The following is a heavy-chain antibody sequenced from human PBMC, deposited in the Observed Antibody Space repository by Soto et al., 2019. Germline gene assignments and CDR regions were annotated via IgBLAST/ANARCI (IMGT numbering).Heavy chain of an antibody. Sequence: QVQLVQSGAEVKKPGASVKVSCKASGYTFTSYDINWVRQATGQGLEWMGWMNPNSGNTGYAQKFQGRVNMTRNTSISTAYMELSSLRSEDTAVYYCARGAGNYYDFWSGYLYWFDPWGQGTLVTVSS. D-gene: IGHD3-3*01. CDR2: MNPNSGNT. V-gene: IGHV1-8*01. CDR3: ARGAGNYYDFWSGYLYWFDP. J-gene: IGHJ5*02. CDR1: GYTFTSYD.